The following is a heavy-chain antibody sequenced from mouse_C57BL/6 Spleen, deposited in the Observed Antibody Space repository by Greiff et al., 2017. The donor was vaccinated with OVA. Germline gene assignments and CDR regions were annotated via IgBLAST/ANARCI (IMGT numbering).Heavy chain of an antibody. CDR3: AKQARRGGRY. Sequence: QVQLKESGPGLVAPSQSLSITCTVSGFSLTSYGVSWVRQPPGKGLEWLGVIWGDGSSNYYSALISRLSISNDNAKSQLFLKLSSLKTDDTATYYCAKQARRGGRYWGQGTLVTVSA. J-gene: IGHJ3*01. CDR1: GFSLTSYG. CDR2: IWGDGSS. D-gene: IGHD3-3*01. V-gene: IGHV2-3*01.